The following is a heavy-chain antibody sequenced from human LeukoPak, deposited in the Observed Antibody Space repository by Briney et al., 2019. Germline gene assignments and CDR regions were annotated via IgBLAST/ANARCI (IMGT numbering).Heavy chain of an antibody. CDR2: INHSGST. J-gene: IGHJ4*02. CDR3: ARGLTNCSSTSCYEDYYYDSSDY. D-gene: IGHD2-2*01. Sequence: ASETLSLTCAVYGGSFSGYYWSWIRQPPGKGLEWIGEINHSGSTNYNPSLKSRVTISVDTSKNQFSLKLSSVTDADTAVYYCARGLTNCSSTSCYEDYYYDSSDYWGQGTLVTVSS. V-gene: IGHV4-34*01. CDR1: GGSFSGYY.